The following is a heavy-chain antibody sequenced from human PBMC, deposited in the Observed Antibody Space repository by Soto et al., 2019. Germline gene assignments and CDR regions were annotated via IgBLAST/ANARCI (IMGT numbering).Heavy chain of an antibody. CDR1: GGSVSNVSYY. Sequence: WETQCLTCSVSGGSVSNVSYYLSLIQQPPGKGLEWIGYIYNSGSTNYNPSLKSRVTISVDTSKNHFSLRMSSVTAADTAVYYCARESDSGSYYFDYWGRGTLVTVSS. V-gene: IGHV4-61*03. CDR2: IYNSGST. D-gene: IGHD3-10*01. CDR3: ARESDSGSYYFDY. J-gene: IGHJ4*02.